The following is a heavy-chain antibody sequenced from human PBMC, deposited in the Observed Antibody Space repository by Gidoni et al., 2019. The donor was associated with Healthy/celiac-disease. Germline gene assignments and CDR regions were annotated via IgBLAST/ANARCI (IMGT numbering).Heavy chain of an antibody. CDR2: IIPIFGTA. Sequence: QVQLVQSGAEVKKPGSSVKVSCKASGGTFSSYAISWVRQAPGQGLEWMGGIIPIFGTANYEQKFQGRVTITADESTSTAYMELSSLRSEDTAVYYCARGGEYCGGDCYGFDYWGQGTLVTVSS. J-gene: IGHJ4*02. CDR1: GGTFSSYA. D-gene: IGHD2-21*01. V-gene: IGHV1-69*01. CDR3: ARGGEYCGGDCYGFDY.